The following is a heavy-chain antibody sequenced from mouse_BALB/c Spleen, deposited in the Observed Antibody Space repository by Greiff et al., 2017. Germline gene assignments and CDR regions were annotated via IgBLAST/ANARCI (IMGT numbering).Heavy chain of an antibody. CDR2: IHPSASET. V-gene: IGHV1-61*01. J-gene: IGHJ4*01. CDR1: GYSFTSYW. D-gene: IGHD5-1*01. Sequence: VQLQQPGAELVRPGASVKLSCKASGYSFTSYWMNWVKQRPGQGLEWIGMIHPSASETRLNQKFKDKATLTVDKSSSTAYMQLSSPTSEDSAVYYCARCTSYAMDYWGQGTSVTGSS. CDR3: ARCTSYAMDY.